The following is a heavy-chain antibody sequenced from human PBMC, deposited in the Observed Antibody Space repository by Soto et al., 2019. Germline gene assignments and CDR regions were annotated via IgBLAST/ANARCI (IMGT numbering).Heavy chain of an antibody. J-gene: IGHJ5*02. CDR2: INAGNGNT. V-gene: IGHV1-3*01. Sequence: QVQLVQSGAEVKKPGASVKVSCKASGYTFTSYAMHWVRQAPGQRLEWMGWINAGNGNTKYSQKFQGRVTITRDTSASTAYMELSSLRSEDTAVYYCARDMDCSSTSCSGYKWFDPWGQGTLVTVSS. CDR3: ARDMDCSSTSCSGYKWFDP. D-gene: IGHD2-2*01. CDR1: GYTFTSYA.